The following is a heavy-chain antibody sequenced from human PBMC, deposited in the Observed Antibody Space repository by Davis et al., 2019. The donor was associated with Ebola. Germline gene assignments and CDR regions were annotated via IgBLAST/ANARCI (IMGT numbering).Heavy chain of an antibody. Sequence: MPSETLSLTCAVSGDSISSSNWWSWVRQPPGKGLEWIGEIYHSGSTNYNPSLKSRVTISVDTSKNQFSLKLSSVTAADTAVYYCARGLVFGVVTLYYYGMDVWGQGTTVTVSS. CDR2: IYHSGST. CDR3: ARGLVFGVVTLYYYGMDV. J-gene: IGHJ6*02. V-gene: IGHV4-4*02. D-gene: IGHD3-3*01. CDR1: GDSISSSNW.